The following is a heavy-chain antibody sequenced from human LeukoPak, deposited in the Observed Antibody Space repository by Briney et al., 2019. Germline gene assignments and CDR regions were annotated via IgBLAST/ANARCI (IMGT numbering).Heavy chain of an antibody. CDR3: ATIAAIDAFDI. V-gene: IGHV4-30-2*01. J-gene: IGHJ3*02. CDR2: IYHSGTT. D-gene: IGHD6-6*01. Sequence: SETLSLTCTVSGGSISSGDYYWTWIRQPPGKGLEWIAYIYHSGTTFYNPSLRSRVTISVDTSKNQFSLKLSSVTVADMAVYYCATIAAIDAFDIWGQGTMVTVSS. CDR1: GGSISSGDYY.